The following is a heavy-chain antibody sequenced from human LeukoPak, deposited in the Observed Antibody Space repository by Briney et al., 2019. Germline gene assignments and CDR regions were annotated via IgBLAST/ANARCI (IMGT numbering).Heavy chain of an antibody. D-gene: IGHD1-26*01. V-gene: IGHV4-34*01. CDR2: VTHTGST. J-gene: IGHJ6*03. CDR1: GGSFSGYS. CDR3: ARAFYGSYYSGPLYYYYYMDV. Sequence: SETLSHTCAVYGGSFSGYSWSWIRQPPGKGLEWIGEVTHTGSTNYNPSLKSRVTISVDTSKNQFSLKLSSVTAADTAVYYCARAFYGSYYSGPLYYYYYMDVWGKGTTVTIPS.